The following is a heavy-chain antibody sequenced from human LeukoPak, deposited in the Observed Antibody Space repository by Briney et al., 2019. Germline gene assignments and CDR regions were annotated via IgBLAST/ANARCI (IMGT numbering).Heavy chain of an antibody. V-gene: IGHV3-7*01. CDR3: ARSGEIHPLDY. Sequence: GGSLRLSCAASGFTFSSYWMSWVRQAPGKGLEWVANIKQDGSEKYYVDSVKGRFTISRDNPKNSLYLQMNSLRAEDTAVYYCARSGEIHPLDYWGQGTLVTVSS. J-gene: IGHJ4*02. D-gene: IGHD3-10*01. CDR1: GFTFSSYW. CDR2: IKQDGSEK.